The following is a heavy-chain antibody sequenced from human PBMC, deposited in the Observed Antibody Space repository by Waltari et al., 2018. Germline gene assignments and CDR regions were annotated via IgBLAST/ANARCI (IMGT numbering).Heavy chain of an antibody. CDR3: ATYIGASLGTAAFDV. D-gene: IGHD5-12*01. V-gene: IGHV4-39*01. Sequence: QLQLQESGPGLVKPSETLSLTCSVSLVSITTNRHYWGWIRQPPGQGLEWIGTISYNGATYSSSSLSSRVTIVRDTSKKQLSLKLGSVTAADTAFYYCATYIGASLGTAAFDVWGQGTMVTVSS. CDR2: ISYNGAT. J-gene: IGHJ3*01. CDR1: LVSITTNRHY.